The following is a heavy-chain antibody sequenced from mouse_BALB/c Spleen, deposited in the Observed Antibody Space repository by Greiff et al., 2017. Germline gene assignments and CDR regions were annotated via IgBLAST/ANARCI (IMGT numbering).Heavy chain of an antibody. CDR1: GFSLTSYG. D-gene: IGHD4-1*01. V-gene: IGHV2-9*02. CDR3: ARANWDDAMDY. CDR2: IWAGGST. J-gene: IGHJ4*01. Sequence: LQESGPGLVAPSQSLSITCTVSGFSLTSYGVHWVRQPPGKGLEWLGVIWAGGSTNYNSALMSRLSISKDNSKSQVFLKMNSLQNDDTAMYYCARANWDDAMDYWGQGTSVTVSS.